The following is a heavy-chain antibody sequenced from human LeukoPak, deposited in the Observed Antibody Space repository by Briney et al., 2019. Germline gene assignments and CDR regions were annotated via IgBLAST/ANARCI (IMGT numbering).Heavy chain of an antibody. CDR2: IIPIFGTA. V-gene: IGHV1-69*13. CDR3: ARELYSGDYYFDY. CDR1: GGTFISYA. J-gene: IGHJ4*02. Sequence: SVKVSCKASGGTFISYAISWVRQAPGQGLEWMGGIIPIFGTANYAQKFQGRVTITADESTSTAYMELSSLRSEDTAVYYCARELYSGDYYFDYWGQGTLVTVSS. D-gene: IGHD5-12*01.